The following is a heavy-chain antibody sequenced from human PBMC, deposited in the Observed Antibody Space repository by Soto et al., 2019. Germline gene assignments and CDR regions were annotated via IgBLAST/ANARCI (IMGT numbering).Heavy chain of an antibody. CDR1: GFTFSSYW. Sequence: GGSLRLSCAASGFTFSSYWMSWVRQAPGKGLEWVANIKQDGSEKYYVDSVKGRFTISRDNAKNSLYLQMNSLRAEDTAVYYCARASVLVVRGVITIFDYWGQGTLVTVSS. CDR3: ARASVLVVRGVITIFDY. J-gene: IGHJ4*02. D-gene: IGHD3-10*01. CDR2: IKQDGSEK. V-gene: IGHV3-7*05.